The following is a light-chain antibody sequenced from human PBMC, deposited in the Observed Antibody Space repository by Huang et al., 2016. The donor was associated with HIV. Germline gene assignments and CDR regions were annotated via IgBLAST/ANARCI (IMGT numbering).Light chain of an antibody. J-gene: IGKJ5*01. CDR2: GAS. CDR1: QNINSAY. Sequence: EIVLTQSPGTLSLSPGESATLSCRASQNINSAYLAGYQQKPGKAPRLRIYGASNRATGVPDRFSGSGSGTDFTLTINRLEPDDFAVFYCQQYDTSPLTFGQGTRLEIK. CDR3: QQYDTSPLT. V-gene: IGKV3-20*01.